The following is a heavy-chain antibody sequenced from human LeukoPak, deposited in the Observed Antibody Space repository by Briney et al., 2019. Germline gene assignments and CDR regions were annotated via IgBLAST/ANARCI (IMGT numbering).Heavy chain of an antibody. V-gene: IGHV1-2*02. CDR1: GYTFTGYY. J-gene: IGHJ4*02. Sequence: ASVKVSCKASGYTFTGYYMHWVRQAPGQGLEWMGWINPNSGGTNYAQKFQGRVTMTRDTFISTAYMELSRLRSDDTAVYHCASASLPALRFLEWLPFNWGQGTLVTVSS. CDR3: ASASLPALRFLEWLPFN. D-gene: IGHD3-3*01. CDR2: INPNSGGT.